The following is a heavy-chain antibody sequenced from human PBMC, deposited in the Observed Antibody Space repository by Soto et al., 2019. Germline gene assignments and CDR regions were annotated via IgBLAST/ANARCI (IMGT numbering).Heavy chain of an antibody. CDR3: ARVNWNSY. CDR2: VDSGGSSS. CDR1: GFTFSTYW. D-gene: IGHD1-1*01. Sequence: EMQLVESGGDLVQPGGSLRLSCVASGFTFSTYWMHWVRQAPGKGLVWVSRVDSGGSSSNYADSVKGRFTISRDNAKNTLYLQMSSLRAEDTGIYYCARVNWNSYWGQGTRVTVSS. J-gene: IGHJ4*02. V-gene: IGHV3-74*01.